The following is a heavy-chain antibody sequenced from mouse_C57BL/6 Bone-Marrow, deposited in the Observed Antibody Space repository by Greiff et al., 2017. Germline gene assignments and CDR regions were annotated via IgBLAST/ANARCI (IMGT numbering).Heavy chain of an antibody. CDR1: GFNITDDY. CDR3: TFDYSNSYYFDY. Sequence: EVQLQQSGAELVRPGASVKLSCTASGFNITDDYMHWVKQRPEQGLEWIGWIDPENGDTEYASKFQGKATITADTSSNTAYLQLSSLTSEDTAVYYCTFDYSNSYYFDYWGQGTALTVSS. J-gene: IGHJ2*01. D-gene: IGHD2-5*01. CDR2: IDPENGDT. V-gene: IGHV14-4*01.